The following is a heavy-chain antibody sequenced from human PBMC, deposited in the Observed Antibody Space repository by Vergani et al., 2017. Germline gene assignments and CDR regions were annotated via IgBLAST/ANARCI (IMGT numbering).Heavy chain of an antibody. Sequence: EVQLVQSGAEVKKPGESLRISCKGSGYSFTSYWISWVRQMPGKGLEWMGRIDPSDSYTNYCPSFQGHVTISADKSISTAYLRWSSLKASDTAMYYCARQVAVAGKWWGPYYYYGMDVWGQGTTVTVSS. D-gene: IGHD6-19*01. CDR1: GYSFTSYW. V-gene: IGHV5-10-1*01. CDR3: ARQVAVAGKWWGPYYYYGMDV. CDR2: IDPSDSYT. J-gene: IGHJ6*02.